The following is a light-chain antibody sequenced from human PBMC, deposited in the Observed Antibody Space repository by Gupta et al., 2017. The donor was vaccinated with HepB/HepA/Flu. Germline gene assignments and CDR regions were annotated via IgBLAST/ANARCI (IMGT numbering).Light chain of an antibody. J-gene: IGLJ2*01. CDR2: SND. CDR1: SSNVGNNV. Sequence: QSVLTQPPSVSGTPGQKVAIFCSGSSSNVGNNVVNWYQQVPGTSPKLLICSNDQRPSGVPGRFSGSKSGTSASLAISGLQSEDEAVYYCATWDFTLRGAVIGGGTSLSVL. CDR3: ATWDFTLRGAV. V-gene: IGLV1-44*01.